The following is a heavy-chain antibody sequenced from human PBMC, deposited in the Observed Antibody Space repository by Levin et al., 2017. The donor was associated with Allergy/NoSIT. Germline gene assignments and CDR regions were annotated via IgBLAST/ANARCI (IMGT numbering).Heavy chain of an antibody. CDR3: ATVEGLFCSGVSCSYSFHS. CDR2: IYYTGSS. CDR1: GGSIISTNYY. J-gene: IGHJ4*02. Sequence: SETLSLTCTVSGGSIISTNYYWGWIRQPPGKGLEWIGSIYYTGSSHYNPSLQSRVTMSVDKSKNHFSLKLSSVTAADTAVYYCATVEGLFCSGVSCSYSFHSWGQGALVTVSS. V-gene: IGHV4-39*07. D-gene: IGHD3-9*01.